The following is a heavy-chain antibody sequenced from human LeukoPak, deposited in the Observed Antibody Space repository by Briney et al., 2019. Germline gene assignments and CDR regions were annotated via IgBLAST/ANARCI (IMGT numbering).Heavy chain of an antibody. V-gene: IGHV4-34*01. CDR1: GESFSGFY. D-gene: IGHD4-17*01. J-gene: IGHJ4*02. CDR3: ARRMTTVTVDY. Sequence: RASETLPLTCAVYGESFSGFYWSWIRQPPGKGLEWIGEINHSGSTNYNPSLKSRVTISVDTSKNQFSLMLTSVTAADTAVYYCARRMTTVTVDYWGQGTLVTVSS. CDR2: INHSGST.